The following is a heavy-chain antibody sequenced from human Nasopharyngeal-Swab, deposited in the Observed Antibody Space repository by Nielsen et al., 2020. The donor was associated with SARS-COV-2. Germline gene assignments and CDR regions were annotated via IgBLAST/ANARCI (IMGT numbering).Heavy chain of an antibody. J-gene: IGHJ5*02. CDR2: ISGSGGST. D-gene: IGHD2-2*01. CDR1: GFTFSSYA. V-gene: IGHV3-23*01. CDR3: AKSSRIVVVPAAKWFDP. Sequence: GGSLRLSCAASGFTFSSYAMSWVRQAPGKGLEWVSAISGSGGSTYYADSVKGRFTISRDNSKNTLYLQMNSLRAEDTAVYYCAKSSRIVVVPAAKWFDPWGQNPGHRLL.